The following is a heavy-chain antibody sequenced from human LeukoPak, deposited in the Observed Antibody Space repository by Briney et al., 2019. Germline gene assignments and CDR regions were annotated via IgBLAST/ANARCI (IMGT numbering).Heavy chain of an antibody. Sequence: SETLSLTCAISTYSINSDYHWAWIRQPPGKGLEWIGSIYHTGRTYYNPAHKTRVTILLDTSRNQFSLRLSPVTASDTAVYFCARHVSGNLWYFDDWGQGTLVTVSS. CDR1: TYSINSDYH. J-gene: IGHJ4*02. CDR3: ARHVSGNLWYFDD. CDR2: IYHTGRT. V-gene: IGHV4-38-2*01. D-gene: IGHD1-26*01.